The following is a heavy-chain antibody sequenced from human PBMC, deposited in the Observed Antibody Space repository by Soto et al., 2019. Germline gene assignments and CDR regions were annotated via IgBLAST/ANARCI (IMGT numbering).Heavy chain of an antibody. Sequence: GGSLRLSCAASGFTFSSYAMHWVRQAPGKELEWVAVISYDGSNKYYADSVKGRFTISRDNSKNTLYLQMNSLRAEDTAVYYCARSGIHDAFDIWGQGTMVTVSS. V-gene: IGHV3-30-3*01. CDR2: ISYDGSNK. CDR3: ARSGIHDAFDI. CDR1: GFTFSSYA. D-gene: IGHD1-26*01. J-gene: IGHJ3*02.